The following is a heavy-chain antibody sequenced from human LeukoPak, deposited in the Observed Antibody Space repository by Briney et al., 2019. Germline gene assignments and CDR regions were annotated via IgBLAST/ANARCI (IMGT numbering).Heavy chain of an antibody. J-gene: IGHJ4*02. Sequence: GASVKVSCKVSGYTLTELSMHWVRQAPGKGLEWMGGFDPEDGETIYAQKFQGRVTMTEDPSTDTAYMELSSLTSEDTAVYYCATSDYYDSSGYYSPLDYRGQGTLVTVSS. CDR2: FDPEDGET. CDR1: GYTLTELS. CDR3: ATSDYYDSSGYYSPLDY. D-gene: IGHD3-22*01. V-gene: IGHV1-24*01.